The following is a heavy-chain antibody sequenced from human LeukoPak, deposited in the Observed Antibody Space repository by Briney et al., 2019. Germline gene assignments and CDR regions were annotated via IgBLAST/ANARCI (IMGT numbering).Heavy chain of an antibody. CDR3: ARGSQGYSYGGYYYYMDV. D-gene: IGHD5-18*01. J-gene: IGHJ6*03. CDR1: GGTFSSYA. Sequence: ASVKASCKASGGTFSSYAISWVRQAPGQGLEWMGRIIPIFGTANYAQKFQGRVTITTDESTSTAYMELSSLRSEDTAVYYCARGSQGYSYGGYYYYMDVWGKGTTVTVSS. CDR2: IIPIFGTA. V-gene: IGHV1-69*05.